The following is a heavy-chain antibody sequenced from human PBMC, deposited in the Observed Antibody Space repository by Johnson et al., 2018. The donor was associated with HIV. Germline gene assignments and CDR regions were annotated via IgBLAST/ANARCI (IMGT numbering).Heavy chain of an antibody. Sequence: QVQLVESGGGVVQPGTSLRLSCTASGFAFSSYALHWVRQAPGKGLEWVAVISYDGRDAYYADSVQGRFTSSRDNSKNTLYLQMNSLRVEDTALYYCAKDMNWVATTVGDAFDIWGQGTMVTISS. J-gene: IGHJ3*02. CDR2: ISYDGRDA. V-gene: IGHV3-30*04. D-gene: IGHD5-12*01. CDR3: AKDMNWVATTVGDAFDI. CDR1: GFAFSSYA.